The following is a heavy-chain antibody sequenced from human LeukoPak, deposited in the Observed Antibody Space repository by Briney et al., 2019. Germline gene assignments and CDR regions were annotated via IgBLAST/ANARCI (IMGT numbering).Heavy chain of an antibody. V-gene: IGHV1-69*05. CDR2: IIPIFGTA. CDR1: GGTFSSYA. D-gene: IGHD3-22*01. Sequence: ASVKVSCEASGGTFSSYAISWVRQAPGQGLEWMGRIIPIFGTANYAQKFQGRVTITTDESTSTAYMELSSLRSEDTAVYYCARENYYDSSGYSGYFDLWGRGTLVTVSS. J-gene: IGHJ2*01. CDR3: ARENYYDSSGYSGYFDL.